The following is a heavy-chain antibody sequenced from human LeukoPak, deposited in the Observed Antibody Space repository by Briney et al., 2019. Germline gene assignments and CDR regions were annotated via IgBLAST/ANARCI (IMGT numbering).Heavy chain of an antibody. CDR1: GGSVTSGIYY. CDR3: AREPPGY. V-gene: IGHV4-61*02. CDR2: IYTNGGA. J-gene: IGHJ4*02. Sequence: SQTLSLTCTVSGGSVTSGIYYWNWIRQPAGKGLEWTGRIYTNGGASYNPSLKSRVTISIDASKNQFSLKLSSVTAADTAVYYCAREPPGYWGQGILVTVSS.